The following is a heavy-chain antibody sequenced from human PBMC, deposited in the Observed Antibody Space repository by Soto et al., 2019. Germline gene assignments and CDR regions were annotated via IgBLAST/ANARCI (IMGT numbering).Heavy chain of an antibody. Sequence: QITLEESGPPLVKPTQTLTLTCIFSGFSLSTNGVGVGWIRQPPGQALEWLALIYWDNDKRYSPSLKSRLTIAKATSNNQVVLTMTNMDPVDTATYYCAHRRAYNNYWSWGDFDYWGQGTLVTVSS. CDR1: GFSLSTNGVG. V-gene: IGHV2-5*02. CDR3: AHRRAYNNYWSWGDFDY. J-gene: IGHJ4*02. CDR2: IYWDNDK. D-gene: IGHD1-20*01.